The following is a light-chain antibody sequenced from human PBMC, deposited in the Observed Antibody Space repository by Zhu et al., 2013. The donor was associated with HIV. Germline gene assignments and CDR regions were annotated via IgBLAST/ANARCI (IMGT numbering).Light chain of an antibody. CDR2: GAS. CDR1: QSVSNH. CDR3: QQYFSIPFT. J-gene: IGKJ3*01. V-gene: IGKV3-15*01. Sequence: IVMTQSPATLSVFPGERVSLSCRASQSVSNHLAWYQQKPGQAPRLLIYGASTRATGIPGRFSGSGSGTEFTLTISSLQSEDVAVYYCQQYFSIPFTFGPGTRVDIK.